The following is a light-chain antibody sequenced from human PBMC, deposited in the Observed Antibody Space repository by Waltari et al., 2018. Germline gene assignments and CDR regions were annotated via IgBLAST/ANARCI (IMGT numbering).Light chain of an antibody. CDR2: AAS. CDR3: QQYNSYPLT. J-gene: IGKJ4*01. CDR1: QDISNY. V-gene: IGKV1-16*02. Sequence: DIQIHQSPPSLSASVGDRVTITCRASQDISNYLAWFQQKPGKAPKSLISAASSLQSGVPSKFSGSGSGTDFTLTISSLQAEDFATYYCQQYNSYPLTFGGGTKVEIK.